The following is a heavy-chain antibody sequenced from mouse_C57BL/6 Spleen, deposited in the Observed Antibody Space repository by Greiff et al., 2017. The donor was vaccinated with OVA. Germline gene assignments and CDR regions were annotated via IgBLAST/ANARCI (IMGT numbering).Heavy chain of an antibody. D-gene: IGHD2-4*01. CDR1: GYTFTDYY. Sequence: EVKLQQSGPELVKPGASVKISCKASGYTFTDYYMNWVKQSHGKSLEWIGDINPNNGGTSYNQKFKGKATLTVDKSSSTAYMELRSLTSEDSAVYYCARWDYDGRLRAMDYWGQGTSVTVSS. V-gene: IGHV1-26*01. J-gene: IGHJ4*01. CDR3: ARWDYDGRLRAMDY. CDR2: INPNNGGT.